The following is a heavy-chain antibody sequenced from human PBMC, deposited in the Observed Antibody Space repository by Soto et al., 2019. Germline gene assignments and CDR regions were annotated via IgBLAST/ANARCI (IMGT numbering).Heavy chain of an antibody. CDR2: ISWNSGSI. Sequence: GGSLRLSCAASGFTFDDYAMHWVRQAPGKGLEWVSGISWNSGSIGYADSVKGRFTISRDNAKNSLYLQMNSLRAEDTALYYCAKATSLTYYYDSSGYFAFDYWGQGTLVTVSS. CDR3: AKATSLTYYYDSSGYFAFDY. D-gene: IGHD3-22*01. CDR1: GFTFDDYA. J-gene: IGHJ4*02. V-gene: IGHV3-9*01.